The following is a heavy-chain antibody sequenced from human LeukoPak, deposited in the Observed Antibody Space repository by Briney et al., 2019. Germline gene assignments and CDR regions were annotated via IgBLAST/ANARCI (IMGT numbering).Heavy chain of an antibody. D-gene: IGHD2-2*01. J-gene: IGHJ4*02. CDR1: GFTFDDYG. V-gene: IGHV3-20*04. CDR3: ARVTCSSTSCYVDY. CDR2: INWNGGST. Sequence: GSLRLSCAASGFTFDDYGMSWVRQAPGKGLEWVSGINWNGGSTGYADSVKGRFTISRDNAKNSLYLQMNSLRAEDTALYYCARVTCSSTSCYVDYWGQGTLVTVSS.